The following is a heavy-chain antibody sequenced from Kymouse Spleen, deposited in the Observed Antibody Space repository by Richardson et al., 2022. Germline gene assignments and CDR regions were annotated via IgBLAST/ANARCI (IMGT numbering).Heavy chain of an antibody. J-gene: IGHJ6*02. CDR2: IYYSGST. CDR1: GGSISSSSYY. Sequence: QLQLQESGPGLVKPSETLSLTCTVSGGSISSSSYYWGWIRQPPGKGLEWIGSIYYSGSTYYNPSLKSRVTISVDTSKNQFSLKLSSVTAADTAVYYCARGITMVRGVIITYYYGMDVWGQGTTVTVSS. D-gene: IGHD3-10*01. CDR3: ARGITMVRGVIITYYYGMDV. V-gene: IGHV4-39*01.